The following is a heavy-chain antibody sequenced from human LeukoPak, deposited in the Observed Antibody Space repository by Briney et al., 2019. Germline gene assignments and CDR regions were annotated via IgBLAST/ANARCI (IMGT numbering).Heavy chain of an antibody. J-gene: IGHJ4*02. CDR3: ARGVVDDEGPAYFDY. CDR1: GGVFTTYA. V-gene: IGHV1-69*11. CDR2: IIPFLGTT. Sequence: SVKVSCKASGGVFTTYAISWVRQAPGQGLEWMGSIIPFLGTTNYAQKFQGRVTITADEPTRTAYMELTYVRSDDTAVYYCARGVVDDEGPAYFDYWGQGTLVTVSS. D-gene: IGHD2-15*01.